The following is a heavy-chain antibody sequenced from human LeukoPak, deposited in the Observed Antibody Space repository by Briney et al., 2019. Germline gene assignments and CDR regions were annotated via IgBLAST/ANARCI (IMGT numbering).Heavy chain of an antibody. D-gene: IGHD6-13*01. J-gene: IGHJ2*01. Sequence: PSETLSLTCTVSGGSITSSSYYWGWIRQPPGKGLEWIGSVYYSGSTYYNPSLKSRVTMSVDTSKNQFSLKLSSVTAADTAVYYCAKVRRWYGTRAGALYWYFDLWGRGTLVTVSS. V-gene: IGHV4-39*01. CDR3: AKVRRWYGTRAGALYWYFDL. CDR1: GGSITSSSYY. CDR2: VYYSGST.